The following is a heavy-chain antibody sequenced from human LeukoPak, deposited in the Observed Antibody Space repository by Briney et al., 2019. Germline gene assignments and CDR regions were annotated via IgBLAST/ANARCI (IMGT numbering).Heavy chain of an antibody. CDR3: AKAPFTMIVVGGWFDP. CDR2: ISGSGGST. CDR1: GFTFSSYA. V-gene: IGHV3-23*01. Sequence: GGSLRLSCAASGFTFSSYAMSWVRQAPGKGLEWVSAISGSGGSTYYADSVKGRFTISRDNPKNTLYLQMNSLRAEDTAVYYCAKAPFTMIVVGGWFDPWGQGTLVTVSS. J-gene: IGHJ5*02. D-gene: IGHD3-22*01.